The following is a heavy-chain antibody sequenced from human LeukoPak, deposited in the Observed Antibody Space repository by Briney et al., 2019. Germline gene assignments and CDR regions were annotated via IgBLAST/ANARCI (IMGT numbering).Heavy chain of an antibody. CDR3: AKDSYYDFWSGYQPFDY. D-gene: IGHD3-3*01. J-gene: IGHJ4*02. CDR2: ISWNSGSI. V-gene: IGHV3-9*01. CDR1: GFTFDDYA. Sequence: SLRLSCAASGFTFDDYAMHWVRQAPGKGLEWVSGISWNSGSIGYADSVKGRFTISRDNAKNSLYLQMNSLRAEDTALYYCAKDSYYDFWSGYQPFDYWGQGTLVTVSS.